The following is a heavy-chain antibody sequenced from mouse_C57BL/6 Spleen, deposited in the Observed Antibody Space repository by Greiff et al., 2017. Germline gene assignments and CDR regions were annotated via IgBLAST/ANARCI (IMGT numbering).Heavy chain of an antibody. D-gene: IGHD2-14*01. J-gene: IGHJ2*01. V-gene: IGHV5-17*01. CDR2: ISSGSCTI. Sequence: EVQLVESGGGLVKPGGSLKLSCAASGFTFSDYGMHWVRQAPEKGLEWVAYISSGSCTIYYADTVKGRFTIARDTANTTLFLQMTSLRSEDTAMYYCARGGVLRLDYWGQGTTLTVSS. CDR3: ARGGVLRLDY. CDR1: GFTFSDYG.